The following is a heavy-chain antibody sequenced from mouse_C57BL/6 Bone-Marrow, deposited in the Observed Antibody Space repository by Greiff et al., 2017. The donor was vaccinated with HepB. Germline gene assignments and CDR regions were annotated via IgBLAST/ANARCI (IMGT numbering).Heavy chain of an antibody. Sequence: EVMLVESGGGLVKPGGSLKLSCAASGFTFSSYAMSWVRQTPEKRLEWVATISDGGSYTYYPDNVKGRFTISRDNAKNNLYLQMSHLKSEDTAMYYCARGVTTVPLFAYWGQGTLVTVSA. CDR2: ISDGGSYT. CDR3: ARGVTTVPLFAY. J-gene: IGHJ3*01. D-gene: IGHD1-1*01. CDR1: GFTFSSYA. V-gene: IGHV5-4*03.